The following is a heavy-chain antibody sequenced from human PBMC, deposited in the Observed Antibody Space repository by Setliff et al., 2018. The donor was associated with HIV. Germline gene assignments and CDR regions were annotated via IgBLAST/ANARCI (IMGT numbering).Heavy chain of an antibody. D-gene: IGHD4-17*01. CDR1: EFIFSNYW. CDR2: ISGAGATT. Sequence: GGSLRLSCVASEFIFSNYWMNWVRQAPGKGLEWVAGISGAGATTYYADSVKGRFTISRDNSKDTLYLQMNSLRAEDTAVYYCAKDGYSDYLKSYFDYWGQGTLVTVSS. CDR3: AKDGYSDYLKSYFDY. V-gene: IGHV3-23*01. J-gene: IGHJ4*02.